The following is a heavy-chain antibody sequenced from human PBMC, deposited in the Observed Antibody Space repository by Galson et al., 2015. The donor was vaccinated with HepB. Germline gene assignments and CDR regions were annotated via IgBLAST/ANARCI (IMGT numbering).Heavy chain of an antibody. V-gene: IGHV1-18*01. J-gene: IGHJ5*02. CDR2: ISAYNGNT. Sequence: SVKVSCKASGYTFTSYGISWVRQAPGQGLEWMGWISAYNGNTNYAQKLQGRVTMTTDTSTSTAYMELRSLRSDDTAVYYCARDSLVYGSGSYPFDPWGQGTLVTVSS. CDR3: ARDSLVYGSGSYPFDP. CDR1: GYTFTSYG. D-gene: IGHD3-10*01.